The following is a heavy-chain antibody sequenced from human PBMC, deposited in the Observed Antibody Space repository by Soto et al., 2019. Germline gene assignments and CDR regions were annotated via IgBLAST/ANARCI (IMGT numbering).Heavy chain of an antibody. V-gene: IGHV3-21*01. CDR2: IGSRTSDI. CDR1: GFTLSRHT. D-gene: IGHD3-16*01. J-gene: IGHJ3*02. CDR3: VRDYYDTTGYPNTFDM. Sequence: GWSLRLSCAASGFTLSRHTMKWVRQAPGKGLEWVSFIGSRTSDIYYADSVKGRFTISRDNAKNSLYLDLTRLRAEDTAVYFCVRDYYDTTGYPNTFDMWGQGTMVTVSS.